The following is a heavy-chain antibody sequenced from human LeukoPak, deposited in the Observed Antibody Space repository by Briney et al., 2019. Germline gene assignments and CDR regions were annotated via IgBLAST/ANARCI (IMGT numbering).Heavy chain of an antibody. J-gene: IGHJ3*02. D-gene: IGHD3-22*01. Sequence: ASVKVSCKASGYTFTGYYMHWVRQAPGQGLEWMGWINPNSGGTNYAQKFQGRVTMTRDTSISTAYMELSRLRSDDTAVYYCARALGGYYDSSGYYYDDAFDIWGQGTMVTVSS. CDR1: GYTFTGYY. CDR2: INPNSGGT. CDR3: ARALGGYYDSSGYYYDDAFDI. V-gene: IGHV1-2*02.